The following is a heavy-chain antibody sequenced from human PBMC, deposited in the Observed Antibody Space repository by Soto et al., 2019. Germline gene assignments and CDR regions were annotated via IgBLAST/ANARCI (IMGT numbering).Heavy chain of an antibody. CDR1: GFTFSSYS. D-gene: IGHD3-9*01. Sequence: GGSLRLSCAASGFTFSSYSMNWVRQAPGKGLEWVSYISSSSSTIYYADSVKGRFTISRDNAKNSLYLQMNSLRDEDTAVYYCASAYYDILTGYGTYAFDIWGQGTMVTVSS. CDR2: ISSSSSTI. J-gene: IGHJ3*02. V-gene: IGHV3-48*02. CDR3: ASAYYDILTGYGTYAFDI.